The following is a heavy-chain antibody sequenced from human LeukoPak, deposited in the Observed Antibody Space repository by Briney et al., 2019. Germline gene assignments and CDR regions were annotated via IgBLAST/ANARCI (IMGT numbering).Heavy chain of an antibody. J-gene: IGHJ4*02. Sequence: PSETLSLTCTVSGGSISYYYWSWIRQPAGKGLEWIGRIYTSGSTNYNPSLKSRVTMSVDTSKNQFSLKLSSVTAADTAVYHCARDLEIWSGYYFDYWGQGTLVTVSS. D-gene: IGHD3-3*01. CDR3: ARDLEIWSGYYFDY. V-gene: IGHV4-4*07. CDR2: IYTSGST. CDR1: GGSISYYY.